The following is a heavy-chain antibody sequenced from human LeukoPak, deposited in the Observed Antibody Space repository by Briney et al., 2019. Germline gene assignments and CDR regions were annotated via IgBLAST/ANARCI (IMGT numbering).Heavy chain of an antibody. Sequence: SETLSLTCTVSGGSISSGGYCWSWIRQPPGKGLECIGYIYHSGSTYYNPSLKSRVTISVDRSKNQFSLKLSSVTAADTAVYYCARGARGVDYFDYWGQGTLVTVSS. CDR1: GGSISSGGYC. D-gene: IGHD3-10*01. J-gene: IGHJ4*02. CDR3: ARGARGVDYFDY. V-gene: IGHV4-30-2*01. CDR2: IYHSGST.